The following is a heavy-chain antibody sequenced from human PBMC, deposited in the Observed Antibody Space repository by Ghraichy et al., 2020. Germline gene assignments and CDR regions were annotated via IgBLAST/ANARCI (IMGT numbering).Heavy chain of an antibody. D-gene: IGHD1-26*01. J-gene: IGHJ3*01. CDR2: ITISGDRT. CDR1: GFTFGTYA. CDR3: AKRASSGDYYAAFDV. Sequence: GSLRLSCAASGFTFGTYAMSWVRQAPGKGLEWVSAITISGDRTYYADSVKGRFSISRDNSKNTLHLQMGSLRAEDTALYYCAKRASSGDYYAAFDVWGQGTMVTVSS. V-gene: IGHV3-23*01.